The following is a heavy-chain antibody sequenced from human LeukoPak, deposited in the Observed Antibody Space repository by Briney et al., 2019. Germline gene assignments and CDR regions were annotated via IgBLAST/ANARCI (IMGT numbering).Heavy chain of an antibody. Sequence: SETLSLTCAVYGGSFSGYYWSWIRQPPGKGLEWIGEINHSGSTNYNPSLKSRVTISVDTSKNQFSLKLNSVTAADTAVYYCARNRIAVAGDANYFDYWGQGTLVTVSS. V-gene: IGHV4-34*01. CDR1: GGSFSGYY. J-gene: IGHJ4*02. CDR2: INHSGST. D-gene: IGHD6-19*01. CDR3: ARNRIAVAGDANYFDY.